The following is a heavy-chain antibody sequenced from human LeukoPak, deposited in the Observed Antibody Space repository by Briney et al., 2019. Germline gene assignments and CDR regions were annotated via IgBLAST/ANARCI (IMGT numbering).Heavy chain of an antibody. V-gene: IGHV3-30*03. CDR1: GFTFSSYG. Sequence: PGGSLRLSCAASGFTFSSYGMHWVRQAPGKGLEWVAVISYDGSNKYYADSVKGRFTISRDNAKNSLYLQMNSLRAEDTAVYYCARGDSTIDYWGQGTLVTASS. D-gene: IGHD2-21*01. CDR2: ISYDGSNK. J-gene: IGHJ4*02. CDR3: ARGDSTIDY.